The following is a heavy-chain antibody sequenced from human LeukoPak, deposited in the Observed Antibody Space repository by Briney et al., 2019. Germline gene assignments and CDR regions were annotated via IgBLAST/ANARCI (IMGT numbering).Heavy chain of an antibody. CDR3: ARVVRYYDFWSGYYTAPEYYFDY. CDR1: GYTFTGYY. J-gene: IGHJ4*02. Sequence: EASVKVSCTASGYTFTGYYMHWVRQAPGQGLEWMGWINPNSGGTNYAQKFQGRVTMTRDTSISTAYMELSRLRSDDTAVYYCARVVRYYDFWSGYYTAPEYYFDYWGQGTLVTVSS. V-gene: IGHV1-2*02. CDR2: INPNSGGT. D-gene: IGHD3-3*01.